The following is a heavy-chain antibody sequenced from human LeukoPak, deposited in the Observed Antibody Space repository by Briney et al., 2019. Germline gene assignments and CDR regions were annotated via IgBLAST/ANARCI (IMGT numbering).Heavy chain of an antibody. D-gene: IGHD1-1*01. Sequence: SETLSLTCTVSGGSISSSSYSWGWIRQPPGKGLEWIGSIYYSGSTYYNPSLKSRVTISVDTSKNQFSLKLSSVTAVDTAVYYCARQIASHWYWGQGNLVTVSS. CDR3: ARQIASHWY. CDR2: IYYSGST. V-gene: IGHV4-39*01. J-gene: IGHJ4*02. CDR1: GGSISSSSYS.